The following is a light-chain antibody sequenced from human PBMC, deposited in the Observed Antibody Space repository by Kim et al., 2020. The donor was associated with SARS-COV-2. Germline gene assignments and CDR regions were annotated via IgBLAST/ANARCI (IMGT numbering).Light chain of an antibody. J-gene: IGKJ2*01. V-gene: IGKV3-15*01. CDR3: QQYNNWPYT. Sequence: SVSPGERATLSCRVSQSVTRNLAWYQQKPGQAPRLLISGASTWATGIPARFSGSGSGTEFTLTISSLQSEDFAVYYCQQYNNWPYTFGQGTKLEI. CDR1: QSVTRN. CDR2: GAS.